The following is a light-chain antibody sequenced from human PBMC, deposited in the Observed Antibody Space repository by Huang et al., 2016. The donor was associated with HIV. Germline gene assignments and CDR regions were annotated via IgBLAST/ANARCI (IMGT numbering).Light chain of an antibody. CDR3: LHVDSFPIT. Sequence: DIQMTQSPSSVSASVGDRVTITCRASQSIANLLVWYQPKPGKAPELLIYDASKLHSGVASRFSGSGSGTDFTLTSSSLQPEDFATYYCLHVDSFPITFGGGTKVEIK. CDR1: QSIANL. CDR2: DAS. J-gene: IGKJ4*01. V-gene: IGKV1-12*01.